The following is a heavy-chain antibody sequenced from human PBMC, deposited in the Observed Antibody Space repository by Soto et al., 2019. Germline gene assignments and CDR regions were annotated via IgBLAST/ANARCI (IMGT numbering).Heavy chain of an antibody. Sequence: GGSLRLSCIVSGFSISTDAMNWVRQAPGKGLEWVSGISGSGGKTYYPDSVKGRFTISRDNSRNTMFLQMNSLRADDTAVYYCAKEDFGDGYFDYWGQGIRVTVSS. CDR3: AKEDFGDGYFDY. J-gene: IGHJ4*02. V-gene: IGHV3-23*01. CDR1: GFSISTDA. CDR2: ISGSGGKT. D-gene: IGHD4-17*01.